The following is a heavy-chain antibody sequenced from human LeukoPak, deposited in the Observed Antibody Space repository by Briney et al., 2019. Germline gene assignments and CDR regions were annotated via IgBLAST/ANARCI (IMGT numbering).Heavy chain of an antibody. D-gene: IGHD3-22*01. Sequence: PSETLSLTCTVSGYSISSGYYWGWIRQPPGKGLEWIGEIYHSGSTNYNPSLKSRVTISVDKSKNQFSLKLSSVTAADTAVYYCARKTYYYDSSGYYNLFDYWGQGTLVTVSS. CDR2: IYHSGST. CDR1: GYSISSGYY. CDR3: ARKTYYYDSSGYYNLFDY. J-gene: IGHJ4*02. V-gene: IGHV4-38-2*02.